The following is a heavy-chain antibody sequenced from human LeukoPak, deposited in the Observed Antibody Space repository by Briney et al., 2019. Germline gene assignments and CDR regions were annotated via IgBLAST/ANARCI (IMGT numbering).Heavy chain of an antibody. J-gene: IGHJ4*02. D-gene: IGHD3-3*01. CDR2: ISYDGSNK. V-gene: IGHV3-30*04. CDR3: ATTAPLEFDY. CDR1: GFTFSSYA. Sequence: GGSLRLSCAASGFTFSSYAMHWVRQAPGKGLEWVAVISYDGSNKYYADSVKGRFTISRDNSKNTLYLQMNSLRAEDTAVYYCATTAPLEFDYWGQGTLVTVFS.